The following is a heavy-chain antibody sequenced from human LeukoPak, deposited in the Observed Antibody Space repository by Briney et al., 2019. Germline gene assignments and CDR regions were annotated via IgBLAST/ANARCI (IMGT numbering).Heavy chain of an antibody. V-gene: IGHV3-7*01. J-gene: IGHJ4*02. CDR3: ARDRRNCGGDCYSRGVGFDY. D-gene: IGHD2-21*02. CDR1: GFTFSNYW. Sequence: GGSLRLSCAASGFTFSNYWMSWVRQAPGKGLEWVANIKEDGSEKYYLDSVKGRFTISRDNAKNSLYLQMNSLRAEDTAVYYCARDRRNCGGDCYSRGVGFDYWGQGTLVTVSS. CDR2: IKEDGSEK.